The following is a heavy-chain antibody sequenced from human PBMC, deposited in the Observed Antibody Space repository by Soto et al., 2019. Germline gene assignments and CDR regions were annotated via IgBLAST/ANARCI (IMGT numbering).Heavy chain of an antibody. CDR3: AKDNQAAAGIVDY. Sequence: LRLSCAASGFTFDDYAMHWVRQAPGKGLEWVSGISWNSGGIGYADSVKGRFTISRDNAKNSLYLQMNSLRAEDTALYYCAKDNQAAAGIVDYWGQGTLVTVSS. J-gene: IGHJ4*02. D-gene: IGHD6-13*01. CDR2: ISWNSGGI. CDR1: GFTFDDYA. V-gene: IGHV3-9*01.